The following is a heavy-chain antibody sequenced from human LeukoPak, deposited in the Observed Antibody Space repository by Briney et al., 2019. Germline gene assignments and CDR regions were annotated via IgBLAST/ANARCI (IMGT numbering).Heavy chain of an antibody. CDR3: ARDYGDYWSLILDY. Sequence: GGSLRLSCAASGFTFSSYAMHWVRQAPGKGLEWVAVISYDGSNKYYADSVKGRFTISRDNSKNTLYLQMNSLRAEDTAVYYCARDYGDYWSLILDYWGQGTLVTVSS. V-gene: IGHV3-30-3*01. CDR2: ISYDGSNK. D-gene: IGHD4-17*01. CDR1: GFTFSSYA. J-gene: IGHJ4*02.